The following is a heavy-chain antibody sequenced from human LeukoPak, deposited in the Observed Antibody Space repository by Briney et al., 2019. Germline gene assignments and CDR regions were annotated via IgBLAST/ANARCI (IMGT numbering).Heavy chain of an antibody. V-gene: IGHV4-34*01. CDR3: ARVGLGSSSWFPYNWFDP. CDR2: INHSGST. Sequence: SETLSLTCAVYGGSFSGYYWSWIRQPPGKGLEWIGEINHSGSTNYNPSLKSRVTISEDTSKNQFSLKLSSVTAADTAVYYCARVGLGSSSWFPYNWFDPWGQGALVTVSS. CDR1: GGSFSGYY. J-gene: IGHJ5*02. D-gene: IGHD6-13*01.